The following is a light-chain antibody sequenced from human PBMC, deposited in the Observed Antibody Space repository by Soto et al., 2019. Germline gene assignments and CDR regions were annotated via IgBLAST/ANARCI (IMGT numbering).Light chain of an antibody. CDR3: QELETYPLT. Sequence: AIQVTQSPSSLSASVGDTVTITCRASQGISSAFAWYQQKPGKVPRLLIYDVFNLQSGVPSRFSGSRSGTDVTLAISRLQPEDFATYYFQELETYPLTFGQGTRLEVK. V-gene: IGKV1-13*02. CDR2: DVF. J-gene: IGKJ5*01. CDR1: QGISSA.